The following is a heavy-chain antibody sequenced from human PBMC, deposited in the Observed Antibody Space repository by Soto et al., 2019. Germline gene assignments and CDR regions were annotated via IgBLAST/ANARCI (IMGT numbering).Heavy chain of an antibody. CDR2: INSDGSST. CDR1: GFTFSSYW. V-gene: IGHV3-74*01. J-gene: IGHJ4*02. CDR3: ARVQGSSWYPLDY. Sequence: GGSLRLSCAASGFTFSSYWMHWVRQAPGKGLVWVSSINSDGSSTSYADSVKGRFTISRDNAKNTLYLQMNSLRAEDTAVYYCARVQGSSWYPLDYWGQGTLVTVSS. D-gene: IGHD6-13*01.